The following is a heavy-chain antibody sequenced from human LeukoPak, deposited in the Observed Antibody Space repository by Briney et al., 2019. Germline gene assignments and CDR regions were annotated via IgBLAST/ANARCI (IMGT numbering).Heavy chain of an antibody. CDR1: GYIFTSYG. J-gene: IGHJ6*03. V-gene: IGHV1-69*06. D-gene: IGHD2-2*01. CDR2: IIPIFGTA. Sequence: GASVKVSCKASGYIFTSYGISWVRQAPGQGLEWMGRIIPIFGTANYAQKFQGRVTITADKSTSTAYMELSSLRSEDTAVYYCARDRGYCSSTSCPVAYYYYYYYMDVWGKGTTVTVSS. CDR3: ARDRGYCSSTSCPVAYYYYYYYMDV.